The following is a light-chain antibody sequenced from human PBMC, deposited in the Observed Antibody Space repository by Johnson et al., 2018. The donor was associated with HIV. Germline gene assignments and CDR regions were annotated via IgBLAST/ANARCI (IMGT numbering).Light chain of an antibody. CDR2: ENN. CDR1: SSNIGNNY. J-gene: IGLJ1*01. Sequence: QSVLTQPPSVSAAPGQKVTISCSGSSSNIGNNYVSWYQQLPGTAPKLLIYENNKRPSGIPDRFSGSKSGTSATLGITGLQTGDEADYYCGTWDSSLGVFYVFGTGTKVTVL. CDR3: GTWDSSLGVFYV. V-gene: IGLV1-51*02.